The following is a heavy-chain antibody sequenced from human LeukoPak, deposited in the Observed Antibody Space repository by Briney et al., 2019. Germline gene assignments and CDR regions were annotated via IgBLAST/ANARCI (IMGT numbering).Heavy chain of an antibody. CDR3: ARRTATVTLDY. CDR2: IYYSGST. V-gene: IGHV4-39*01. J-gene: IGHJ4*02. D-gene: IGHD4-17*01. CDR1: GGSISSSSYY. Sequence: PSETLSLTCTVSGGSISSSSYYWGWIRQPPRKGLEWIGSIYYSGSTYYNPSLKSRVTISVDTSKNQFSLKLSSVTAADTAVYYCARRTATVTLDYWGQGTLVTVSS.